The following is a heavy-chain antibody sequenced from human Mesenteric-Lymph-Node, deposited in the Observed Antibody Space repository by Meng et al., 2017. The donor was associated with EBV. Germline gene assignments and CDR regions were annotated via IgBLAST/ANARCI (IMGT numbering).Heavy chain of an antibody. J-gene: IGHJ5*02. CDR2: IYFTGST. CDR3: AREGTTVTRWFDP. D-gene: IGHD4-11*01. V-gene: IGHV4-61*01. Sequence: QGQRKESGPGLVKPSGTLSVTFNGSGYSVSSGNNYWNWIRQSPGRGLEWIGNIYFTGSTFYNPALKSRVTISGDTSKNQFSLKLTSVTAADTAVYYCAREGTTVTRWFDPWGPGTLVTVSS. CDR1: GYSVSSGNNY.